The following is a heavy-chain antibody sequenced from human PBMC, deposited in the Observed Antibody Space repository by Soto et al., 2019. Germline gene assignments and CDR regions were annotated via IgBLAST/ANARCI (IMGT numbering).Heavy chain of an antibody. CDR1: GYTFTSYG. Sequence: QVQLVQSGAEVKKPGASVKVSCKASGYTFTSYGISWVRQAPGQGLEWMGWISAYNGNTNYAQKLQGRVTMTTDTSPSTAYMELRSLSCDDTAVYYCARPAENNFWRGRNYSYYSMDAGGKGTTVTVSS. CDR2: ISAYNGNT. D-gene: IGHD3-3*01. J-gene: IGHJ6*03. CDR3: ARPAENNFWRGRNYSYYSMDA. V-gene: IGHV1-18*01.